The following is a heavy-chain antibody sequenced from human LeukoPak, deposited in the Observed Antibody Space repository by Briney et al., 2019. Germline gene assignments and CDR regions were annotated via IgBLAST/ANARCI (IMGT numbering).Heavy chain of an antibody. D-gene: IGHD5-12*01. CDR1: GFTFSSYD. J-gene: IGHJ4*02. CDR2: IGTAGDT. V-gene: IGHV3-13*01. CDR3: ARRSNLIRSGYDIVGYFDY. Sequence: GGSLRLSCAASGFTFSSYDMHWVRQATGKGLEWVSAIGTAGDTYYPGSVKGRFTISRENAKNSLYLQMNSLRAGDTAVYYCARRSNLIRSGYDIVGYFDYWGQGTLVTVSS.